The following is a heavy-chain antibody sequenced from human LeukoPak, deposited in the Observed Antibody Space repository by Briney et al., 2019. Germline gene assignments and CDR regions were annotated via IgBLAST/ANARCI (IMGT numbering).Heavy chain of an antibody. D-gene: IGHD3-22*01. V-gene: IGHV4-4*07. CDR3: ARSTHGYYYDSSGYYFDY. CDR2: IYTSGST. J-gene: IGHJ4*02. Sequence: SETLSLTCTVSGGSISSYYWSWIRQPAGKGLEWIGRIYTSGSTNYNPSLKSRVTMSVDTSKNQSSLKLSSVTAADTAVYYCARSTHGYYYDSSGYYFDYWGQGTLVTVSS. CDR1: GGSISSYY.